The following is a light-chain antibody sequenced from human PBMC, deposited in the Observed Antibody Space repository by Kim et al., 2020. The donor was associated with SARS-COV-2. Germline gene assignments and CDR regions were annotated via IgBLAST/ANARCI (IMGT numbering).Light chain of an antibody. CDR1: QSIGNW. CDR2: DAS. V-gene: IGKV1-5*01. Sequence: SALVGDRVTITCRASQSIGNWLAWYQQKQGKAPKVLIYDASSLKSGVPLRFSGSGSWTDFTLTITSLQPDDFATYYCQQYESYPYTFGQGTKLEI. CDR3: QQYESYPYT. J-gene: IGKJ2*01.